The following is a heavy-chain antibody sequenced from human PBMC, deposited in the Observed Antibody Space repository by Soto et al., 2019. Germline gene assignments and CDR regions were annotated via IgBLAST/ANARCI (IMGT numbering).Heavy chain of an antibody. CDR2: VDEDGNER. D-gene: IGHD6-25*01. Sequence: VQLVESGGGLVQPGGSLRLSCRASGFAFSSYWMNWVRQAPGKGLEWVASVDEDGNERYYVDSVKGRFTISRDKAMNSLHLQLNSLRAEDTATYYCPRPPQRTTFHYSMDVSDQGTTVTVSS. J-gene: IGHJ6*02. CDR3: PRPPQRTTFHYSMDV. V-gene: IGHV3-7*05. CDR1: GFAFSSYW.